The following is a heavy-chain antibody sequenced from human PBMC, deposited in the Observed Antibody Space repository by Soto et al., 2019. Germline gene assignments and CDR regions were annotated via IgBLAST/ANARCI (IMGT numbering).Heavy chain of an antibody. J-gene: IGHJ4*02. D-gene: IGHD3-10*01. CDR2: IYYSGST. CDR3: ARQYNFGRGSYYTRLFDF. CDR1: GGSISSYY. Sequence: SETLSLTCTVSGGSISSYYWSWIRQPPGKGLEWIGYIYYSGSTNYNPSLKSRVTISVDTSKNQFSLKLNSVTAADTAVYYCARQYNFGRGSYYTRLFDFWGQGTLVTVSP. V-gene: IGHV4-59*01.